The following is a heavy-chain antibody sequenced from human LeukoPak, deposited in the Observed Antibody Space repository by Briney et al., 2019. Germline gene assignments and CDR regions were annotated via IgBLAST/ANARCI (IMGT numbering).Heavy chain of an antibody. D-gene: IGHD6-19*01. CDR2: IYHSGDT. V-gene: IGHV4-38-2*02. J-gene: IGHJ4*02. Sequence: PSETLSLTCIVSGYSITSGYYWGWIRQPPGKGLEWIGSIYHSGDTYYNPSLKSRVTISVDTSKNQFSLRLTSVTAADTAVYYCARDPSSVSRSDYWGQGTLVTVSS. CDR1: GYSITSGYY. CDR3: ARDPSSVSRSDY.